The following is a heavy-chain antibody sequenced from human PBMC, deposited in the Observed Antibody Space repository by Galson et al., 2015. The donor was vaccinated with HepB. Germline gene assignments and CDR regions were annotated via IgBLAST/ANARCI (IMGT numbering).Heavy chain of an antibody. CDR2: IWYDGNNK. CDR1: GFTFSNYG. CDR3: ARGRYSNNYYVGADFDY. J-gene: IGHJ4*02. V-gene: IGHV3-33*01. D-gene: IGHD1-26*01. Sequence: SLRLSCAASGFTFSNYGMHWVRQAPGKGLEWVAFIWYDGNNKYHADSVKGRFTISRDNSKNTLYLQMNSLRVEDTAVYFCARGRYSNNYYVGADFDYWGQGTLVTVSS.